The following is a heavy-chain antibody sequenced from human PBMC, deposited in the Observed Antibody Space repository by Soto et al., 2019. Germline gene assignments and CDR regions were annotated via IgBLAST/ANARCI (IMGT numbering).Heavy chain of an antibody. CDR1: GDSVSSDSAA. Sequence: TLSLTCAISGDSVSSDSAAWNWIRQSPSRGLEWLGRTYYRSKWYNDYAVSVNSRITFNPDTSKNQASLQLNSVTPEDTGVYYCAREGPDAFDIWGQGIMVTVSS. CDR2: TYYRSKWYN. CDR3: AREGPDAFDI. J-gene: IGHJ3*02. V-gene: IGHV6-1*01.